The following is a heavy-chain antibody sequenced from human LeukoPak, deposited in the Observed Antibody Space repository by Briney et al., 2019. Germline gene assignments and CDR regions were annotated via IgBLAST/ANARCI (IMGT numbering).Heavy chain of an antibody. CDR1: SGSISSYF. V-gene: IGHV4-59*01. J-gene: IGHJ4*02. CDR3: ARDTTAFYY. Sequence: PSETLSLTCTVSSGSISSYFWSWIRQSPGKGLEWIGYISYSGSTNYNPSFKGRVTISVDTSKNQFSLKLNSMTAADTAVYYCARDTTAFYYWGQGTLVTVSS. D-gene: IGHD2/OR15-2a*01. CDR2: ISYSGST.